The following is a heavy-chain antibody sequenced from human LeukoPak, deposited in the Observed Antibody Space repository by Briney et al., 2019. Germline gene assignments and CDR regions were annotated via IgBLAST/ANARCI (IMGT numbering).Heavy chain of an antibody. CDR2: INSDGSNT. J-gene: IGHJ4*02. V-gene: IGHV3-74*01. CDR3: ASLRQTDY. Sequence: GGSLRLSCAASGFTISTFWMHWVRQAPGKGPVWVSRINSDGSNTNYADSVKGRFTISRDNAKNTLYLQMNRLRAEDTAVYYCASLRQTDYWGQGTLVTVSS. CDR1: GFTISTFW.